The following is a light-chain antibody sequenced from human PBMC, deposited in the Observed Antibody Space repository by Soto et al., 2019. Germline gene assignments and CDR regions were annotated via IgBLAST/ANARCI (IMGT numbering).Light chain of an antibody. V-gene: IGLV2-14*01. CDR2: DVS. J-gene: IGLJ1*01. CDR1: SSVFGGYNY. Sequence: QSVLTQPASVSGSPGQSITISCTGTSSVFGGYNYVSWYQQHPGKAPKLMIYDVSNRPSGVSNRFSGSKSGNTASLTISVLQAEDEADYYCSSYTSSSTLYVFGTGTKVTVL. CDR3: SSYTSSSTLYV.